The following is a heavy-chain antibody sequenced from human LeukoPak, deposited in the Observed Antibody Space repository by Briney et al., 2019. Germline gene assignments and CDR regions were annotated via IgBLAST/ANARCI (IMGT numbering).Heavy chain of an antibody. Sequence: ASETLSLTCTVSGGSISSGDYYWSWIRQPPGKGLEWIGYIYYSGSTYYNPSLKSRVTISVDTSRNQFSLKLSSVTAADTAVYYCARTPITIFGVVGFDYWGQGTLVTVSS. CDR3: ARTPITIFGVVGFDY. D-gene: IGHD3-3*01. CDR2: IYYSGST. V-gene: IGHV4-30-4*08. J-gene: IGHJ4*02. CDR1: GGSISSGDYY.